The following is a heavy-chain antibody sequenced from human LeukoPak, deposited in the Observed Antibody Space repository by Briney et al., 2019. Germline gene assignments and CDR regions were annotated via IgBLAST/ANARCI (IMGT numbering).Heavy chain of an antibody. V-gene: IGHV3-11*01. CDR3: AKDYMTTVTEFDP. D-gene: IGHD4-17*01. J-gene: IGHJ5*02. Sequence: GGSLRLSCAASGFTFSDYYMSWIRQAPGKGLEWISYISSSGNIIYYPDSVKGRFTISRDNAKNSVYLQMNSLRAEDTAVYYCAKDYMTTVTEFDPWGQGTLVTVSS. CDR2: ISSSGNII. CDR1: GFTFSDYY.